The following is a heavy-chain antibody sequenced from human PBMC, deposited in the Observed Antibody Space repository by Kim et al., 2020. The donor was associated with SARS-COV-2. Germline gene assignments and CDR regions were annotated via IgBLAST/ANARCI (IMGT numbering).Heavy chain of an antibody. D-gene: IGHD3-10*01. Sequence: SETLSLTCAVYGGSFSGYYWIWIRQPPGKGLECIGEINHSGRTNYNPSLKSRVTISVDTSKNQFSLKLTSVTAADTAVYFCARRLSNTSGWGSHYCDLWGQGILVTVSS. CDR1: GGSFSGYY. CDR3: ARRLSNTSGWGSHYCDL. J-gene: IGHJ4*02. CDR2: INHSGRT. V-gene: IGHV4-34*01.